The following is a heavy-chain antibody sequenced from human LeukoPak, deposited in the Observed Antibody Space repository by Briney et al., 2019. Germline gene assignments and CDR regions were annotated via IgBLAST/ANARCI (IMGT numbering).Heavy chain of an antibody. J-gene: IGHJ4*02. CDR2: TNPNSGGA. CDR1: GYTFTGYF. D-gene: IGHD7-27*01. V-gene: IGHV1-2*06. Sequence: GASVKVSCKASGYTFTGYFIHWVRQAPGRGPEWMGRTNPNSGGAEYEQNFQGGVTMTRDTSINTAYMSLSGLTFDDTAMYYCARDLSSTANWEFDYWGQGTVVTVSS. CDR3: ARDLSSTANWEFDY.